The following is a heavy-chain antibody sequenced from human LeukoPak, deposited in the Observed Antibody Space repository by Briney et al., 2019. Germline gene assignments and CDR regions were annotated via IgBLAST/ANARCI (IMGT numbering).Heavy chain of an antibody. Sequence: ASVKVSCKASGYTFTSYGISWVRQAPGQGLEWMGWISAYNGNTNYAQKFQGRVTITADESTSTAYMELSSLRSEDTAVYYCARGYLWFGEFANWFDPWGQGTLVTVSS. V-gene: IGHV1-18*01. CDR2: ISAYNGNT. CDR1: GYTFTSYG. D-gene: IGHD3-10*01. CDR3: ARGYLWFGEFANWFDP. J-gene: IGHJ5*02.